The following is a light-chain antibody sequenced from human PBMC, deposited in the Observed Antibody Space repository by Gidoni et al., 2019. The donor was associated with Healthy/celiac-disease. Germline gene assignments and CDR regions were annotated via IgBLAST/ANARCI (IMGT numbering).Light chain of an antibody. V-gene: IGKV3D-20*01. CDR3: QQYGSSPSYT. CDR2: DAS. Sequence: DMVLTQSPATRSLSTGERATLSCGASKSVSSSYLAWYQQKPGLAPRRLIYDASSRATGIPDRFSGSGSGTDFTLTISRLEPEDFAVFYCQQYGSSPSYTFGQGTKLEIK. CDR1: KSVSSSY. J-gene: IGKJ2*01.